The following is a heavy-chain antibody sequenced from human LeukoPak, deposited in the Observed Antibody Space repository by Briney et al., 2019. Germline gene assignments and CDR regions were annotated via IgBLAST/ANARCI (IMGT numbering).Heavy chain of an antibody. CDR3: AGDWSWVTIAWYFDL. Sequence: PSETLSLTCTVSGGSISSSSYYWGWVRQPPGKGLEWIGSIYYSGSTYYNPSLKSRVTISVDTSKNQFSLKLSSVTAADTAVYYCAGDWSWVTIAWYFDLWGRGTLVTVSS. J-gene: IGHJ2*01. V-gene: IGHV4-39*07. D-gene: IGHD3-9*01. CDR1: GGSISSSSYY. CDR2: IYYSGST.